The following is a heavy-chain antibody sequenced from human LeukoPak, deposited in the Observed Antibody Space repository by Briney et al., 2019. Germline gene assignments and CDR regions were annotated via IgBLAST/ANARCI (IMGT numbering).Heavy chain of an antibody. D-gene: IGHD6-13*01. CDR1: GGSITSGDSF. CDR3: PSDRLAGAGDNWCDP. Sequence: PSETLSLTCTISGGSITSGDSFWTCIRHHPEKGLECIGYISYSGSPYYNPSLQTRVTISSDMSKNQFSLNLASVTAADTAVYYCPSDRLAGAGDNWCDPWGQVILVT. V-gene: IGHV4-31*03. J-gene: IGHJ5*02. CDR2: ISYSGSP.